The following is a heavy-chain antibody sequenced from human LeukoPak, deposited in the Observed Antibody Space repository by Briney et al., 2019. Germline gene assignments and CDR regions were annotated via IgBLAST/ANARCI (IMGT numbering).Heavy chain of an antibody. Sequence: ASVKVSCKASGGTFSSYAISWVRQAPGQGLEWMGGIIPIFGTANYAQKFQGRVTITADKSTSTAYMELSSLRSEDTAVYYCARDRVEDYYDSSGYYYYYYMDVWGKGTTVTVSS. D-gene: IGHD3-22*01. V-gene: IGHV1-69*06. J-gene: IGHJ6*03. CDR1: GGTFSSYA. CDR3: ARDRVEDYYDSSGYYYYYYMDV. CDR2: IIPIFGTA.